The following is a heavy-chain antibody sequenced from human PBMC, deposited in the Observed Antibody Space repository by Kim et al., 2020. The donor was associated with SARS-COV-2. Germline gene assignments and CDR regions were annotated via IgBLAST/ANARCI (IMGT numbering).Heavy chain of an antibody. Sequence: DSVKGRFAISRDNSKTTLYLQMNSLRAEDTAVYYCARVRRVVVAATHFDYWGQGTLVTVSS. V-gene: IGHV3-30*09. D-gene: IGHD2-15*01. J-gene: IGHJ4*02. CDR3: ARVRRVVVAATHFDY.